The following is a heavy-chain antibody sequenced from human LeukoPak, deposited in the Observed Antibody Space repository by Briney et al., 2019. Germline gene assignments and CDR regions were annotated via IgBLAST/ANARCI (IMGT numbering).Heavy chain of an antibody. J-gene: IGHJ4*02. Sequence: PSETLSLTCTVSGGSISSYYWSWIRQPPGKGLEWIGYIYYSGSTNYNPSLKSRVTISVDTSKNQFSLKLSSVTAADTAVYYCATTMVRGVISQAGYWGQGTLVTVSS. CDR2: IYYSGST. CDR3: ATTMVRGVISQAGY. D-gene: IGHD3-10*01. CDR1: GGSISSYY. V-gene: IGHV4-59*01.